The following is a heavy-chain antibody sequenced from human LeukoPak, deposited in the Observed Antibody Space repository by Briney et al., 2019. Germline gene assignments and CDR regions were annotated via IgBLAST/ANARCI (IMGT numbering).Heavy chain of an antibody. D-gene: IGHD4-23*01. CDR3: ATLMTMEVTPFDY. CDR1: GYTFTTYY. V-gene: IGHV1-46*01. CDR2: INLSGGST. Sequence: ASVKVSCKASGYTFTTYYMHWVRQAPGQGLEWMGIINLSGGSTTYAQKFQRRVTMTRDTSTSTVYMELSSLRSDDTAVYYCATLMTMEVTPFDYWGQGTLVTVSS. J-gene: IGHJ4*02.